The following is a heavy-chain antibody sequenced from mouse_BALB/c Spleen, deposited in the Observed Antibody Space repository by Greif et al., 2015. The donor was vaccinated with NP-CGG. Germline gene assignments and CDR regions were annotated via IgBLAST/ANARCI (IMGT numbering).Heavy chain of an antibody. V-gene: IGHV1-14*01. CDR2: INPYNDGT. Sequence: EVQLQQSGPELVKPGASVKMSCKASGYTFTSYVMHWVKQKPGQGLEWIGYINPYNDGTKYNEKFKGKATLTSDKSSSTAYMELSSLTPEDSAVYYCARKGNLRYDGYYFDYWGQGTTLTVSS. D-gene: IGHD1-1*01. J-gene: IGHJ2*01. CDR1: GYTFTSYV. CDR3: ARKGNLRYDGYYFDY.